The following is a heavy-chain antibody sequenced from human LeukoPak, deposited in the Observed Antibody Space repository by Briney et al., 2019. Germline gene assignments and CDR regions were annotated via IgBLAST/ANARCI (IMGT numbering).Heavy chain of an antibody. J-gene: IGHJ5*02. Sequence: SETLSLTCAVYGESFSGHYWTWIRQPPGKGLEWIGEINHSGSTTSNPSLNNRVTISVDTSKNQFSLKLASVTAADAAVYYCARARRVAPIGPWGQGTLVTVSS. V-gene: IGHV4-34*01. D-gene: IGHD3-10*01. CDR2: INHSGST. CDR3: ARARRVAPIGP. CDR1: GESFSGHY.